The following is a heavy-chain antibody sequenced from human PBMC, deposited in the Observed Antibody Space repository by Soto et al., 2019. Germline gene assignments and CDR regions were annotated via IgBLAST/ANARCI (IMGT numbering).Heavy chain of an antibody. CDR2: ISAYNGNT. V-gene: IGHV1-18*01. J-gene: IGHJ4*02. CDR3: ARDVVTIFGVVILPFDY. CDR1: GYTFTSYG. Sequence: QVQLVQSGAEVKKPGASVKVSCKASGYTFTSYGISWVRQAPGQGLEWMGWISAYNGNTNYAQKLQGRVTMTTDTSXSXXYMELRSLRSDDTAVYYCARDVVTIFGVVILPFDYWGQGTLVTVSS. D-gene: IGHD3-3*01.